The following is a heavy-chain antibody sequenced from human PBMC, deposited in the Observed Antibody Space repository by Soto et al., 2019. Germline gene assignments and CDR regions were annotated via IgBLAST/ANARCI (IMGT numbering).Heavy chain of an antibody. CDR1: GGSISSGGYY. V-gene: IGHV4-31*03. CDR2: IYYSGST. CDR3: ARAMDYYDSSGYSFDY. D-gene: IGHD3-22*01. J-gene: IGHJ4*02. Sequence: PSETLSLTCTVSGGSISSGGYYWSWIRQHPGKGLEWIGYIYYSGSTYYNPSLKSRVTISVDTSKNQFSLKLSSVTAADTAVYYCARAMDYYDSSGYSFDYWRQGTLATVSS.